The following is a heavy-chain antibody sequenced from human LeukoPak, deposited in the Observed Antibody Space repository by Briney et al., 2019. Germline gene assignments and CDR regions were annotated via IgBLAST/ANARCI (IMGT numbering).Heavy chain of an antibody. CDR1: GGSISSYY. CDR2: IYYSGST. J-gene: IGHJ4*02. V-gene: IGHV4-59*08. Sequence: SETLSLTCIVSGGSISSYYWSWIRQPPGKGLEWIGYIYYSGSTNYNPSLKSRVTISVDTSKNQFSLKLSSVTAADTAVYYCASNHYGSGSLDYWGQGNLVTVSS. CDR3: ASNHYGSGSLDY. D-gene: IGHD3-10*01.